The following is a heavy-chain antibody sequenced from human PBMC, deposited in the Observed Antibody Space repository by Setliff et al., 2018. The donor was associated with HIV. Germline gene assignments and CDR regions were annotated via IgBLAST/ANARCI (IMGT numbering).Heavy chain of an antibody. Sequence: GGSLRLSCAASGFPFSSYWMSWVRQAPGKGLEWVAVTWYDGSNKYYADSVKGRFTISRDNSKNTMYLQMNSLRAEDTAVYYCANGVAMAHIPLLPIAGTDYWGQGTLVTVSS. CDR1: GFPFSSYW. CDR2: TWYDGSNK. CDR3: ANGVAMAHIPLLPIAGTDY. J-gene: IGHJ4*02. V-gene: IGHV3-33*08. D-gene: IGHD2-8*01.